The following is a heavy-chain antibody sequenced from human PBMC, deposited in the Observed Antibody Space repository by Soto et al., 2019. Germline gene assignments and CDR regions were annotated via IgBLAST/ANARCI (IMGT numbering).Heavy chain of an antibody. D-gene: IGHD5-18*01. J-gene: IGHJ6*02. V-gene: IGHV1-3*01. CDR3: AKDGYSYGYRPYYYYGMDV. CDR1: GYTFTSYA. CDR2: INAGNGNT. Sequence: GASVKVSCKASGYTFTSYAMHWVRQAPGQRLEWMGWINAGNGNTKYSQKFQGRVTITRDTSASTAYMELSSLRSEDTAVYYCAKDGYSYGYRPYYYYGMDVWGQGTTVTVSS.